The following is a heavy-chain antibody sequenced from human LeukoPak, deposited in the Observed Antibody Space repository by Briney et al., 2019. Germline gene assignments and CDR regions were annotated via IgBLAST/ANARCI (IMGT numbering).Heavy chain of an antibody. Sequence: GGSRRLSCVASGFTFNNAWMNWVRQAPGKGLEWVAVISHDGSNKYYADSVKGRFTISRDNSKNTLYLQMNSLRAEDTAVYYCARVVVSSSSDYFDYWGQGTLVTVSS. CDR2: ISHDGSNK. CDR1: GFTFNNAW. J-gene: IGHJ4*02. V-gene: IGHV3-30*03. D-gene: IGHD6-6*01. CDR3: ARVVVSSSSDYFDY.